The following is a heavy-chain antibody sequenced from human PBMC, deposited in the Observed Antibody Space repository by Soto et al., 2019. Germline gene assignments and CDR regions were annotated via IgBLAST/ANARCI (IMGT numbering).Heavy chain of an antibody. J-gene: IGHJ4*02. D-gene: IGHD3-22*01. CDR3: ARNLDYDSSGYGY. CDR1: GFTFSSYS. V-gene: IGHV3-48*02. CDR2: ISSSSTI. Sequence: GGSLRLSCAASGFTFSSYSMNWVRQAPGKGLEWVSYISSSSTIYYADSVKGRFTISRDNAKNSLYLQMNSLRDEDTAVYYCARNLDYDSSGYGYWGQGTLVTVSS.